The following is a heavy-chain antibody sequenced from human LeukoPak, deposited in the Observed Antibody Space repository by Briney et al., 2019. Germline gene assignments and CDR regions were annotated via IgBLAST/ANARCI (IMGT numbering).Heavy chain of an antibody. J-gene: IGHJ4*02. D-gene: IGHD3-10*01. CDR1: GGTFSSYA. Sequence: SVKVSCKASGGTFSSYAISWVRQAPGQGLEWMGRIIPMFDTQNHAQKFQGRVTIFADKSTGTVYMDLNSLTSDDTAVYYCATESNYYLDDWGQGTLVTVSS. CDR2: IIPMFDTQ. V-gene: IGHV1-69*06. CDR3: ATESNYYLDD.